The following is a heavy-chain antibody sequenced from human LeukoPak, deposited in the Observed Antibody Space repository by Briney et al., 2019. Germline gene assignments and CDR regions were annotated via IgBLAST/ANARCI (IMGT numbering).Heavy chain of an antibody. CDR2: ISAYNGNT. V-gene: IGHV1-18*01. CDR3: ARDLWSPILSGYDP. CDR1: GYTFTSYG. J-gene: IGHJ5*02. D-gene: IGHD5-12*01. Sequence: ASVKVSCKASGYTFTSYGISWVRQAPGQGLEWMGWISAYNGNTNYAQKLQGRVTMTTDTSTSTAYMELRSLRSDDTAVYYCARDLWSPILSGYDPWGQGTLVTVSS.